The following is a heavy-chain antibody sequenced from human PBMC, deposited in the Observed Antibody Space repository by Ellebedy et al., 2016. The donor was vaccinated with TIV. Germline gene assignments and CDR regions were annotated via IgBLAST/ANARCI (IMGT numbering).Heavy chain of an antibody. Sequence: ESLKISCTVSGGSMSSHYWSWIRQPPGKGLEWIGYIYYSGSTNYSPSLRGRVTISVDTSMSQFSLNLRSVTAADTAVYYCARLDTYLVTVESYYYYMDVWGKGTTVTVSS. CDR1: GGSMSSHY. J-gene: IGHJ6*03. CDR3: ARLDTYLVTVESYYYYMDV. V-gene: IGHV4-59*11. D-gene: IGHD5-18*01. CDR2: IYYSGST.